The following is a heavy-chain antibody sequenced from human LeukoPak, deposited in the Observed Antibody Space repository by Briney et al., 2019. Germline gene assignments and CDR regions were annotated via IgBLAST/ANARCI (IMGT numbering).Heavy chain of an antibody. CDR3: ARGSPDYYYMDV. CDR2: ISAYNGNT. Sequence: ASVKVSCKASGYTFTSYGISWVRQAPGRGLEWMGWISAYNGNTNYAQKLQGRVTITTDTSTSTAYMELRSLRSDDTAVYYCARGSPDYYYMDVWGKGTTVTVSS. CDR1: GYTFTSYG. J-gene: IGHJ6*03. V-gene: IGHV1-18*01.